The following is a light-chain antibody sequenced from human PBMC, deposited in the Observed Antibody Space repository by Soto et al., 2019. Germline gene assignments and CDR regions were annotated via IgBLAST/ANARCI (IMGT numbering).Light chain of an antibody. J-gene: IGKJ1*01. CDR1: QSVRTN. V-gene: IGKV3-15*01. Sequence: EIVMTQSPATLSVSPGQRATLFCRASQSVRTNLAWYQQRPGQALRLLIYGASTGATGIPARFSGRGSGTDFTLTISSLQSEDFAIYYCQQYNNWPPWTFGQGTKVDIK. CDR2: GAS. CDR3: QQYNNWPPWT.